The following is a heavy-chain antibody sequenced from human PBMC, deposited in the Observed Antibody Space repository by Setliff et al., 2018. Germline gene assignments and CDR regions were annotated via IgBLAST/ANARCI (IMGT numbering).Heavy chain of an antibody. D-gene: IGHD6-13*01. CDR1: GGSISSSSYY. Sequence: SETLSLTCTVSGGSISSSSYYWGWIRQPPGKGLEWIGSIYYSGSTYYNPSLKSRVTISVDTSKNQFSLKLSSVTAADTAVYYCASPGIAAGTLRHPDYWSQGTLVTVSS. CDR2: IYYSGST. J-gene: IGHJ4*02. V-gene: IGHV4-39*01. CDR3: ASPGIAAGTLRHPDY.